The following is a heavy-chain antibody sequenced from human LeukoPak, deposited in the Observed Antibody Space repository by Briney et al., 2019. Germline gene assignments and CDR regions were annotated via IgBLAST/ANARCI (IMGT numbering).Heavy chain of an antibody. J-gene: IGHJ4*02. CDR2: ISSSSTII. V-gene: IGHV3-48*01. CDR1: GFTLSSSS. Sequence: PGGSLRLSCEASGFTLSSSSMNWVRQAPGKGLEWVSYISSSSTIISYADSMKGRFTISRDNAKNSLYLQMNSLRAEDTAVYYCARGGYSSGLNWGQGTLVTVSS. CDR3: ARGGYSSGLN. D-gene: IGHD6-19*01.